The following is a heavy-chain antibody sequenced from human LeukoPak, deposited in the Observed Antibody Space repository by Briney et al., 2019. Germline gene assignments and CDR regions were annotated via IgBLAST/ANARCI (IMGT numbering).Heavy chain of an antibody. Sequence: PGGSLRLSCAASGFTFSGYSLTWVRQAPGKGLEWVSSISNTGSYTYYLDSVKGRFTISRDNAKNSTFLQMNSLRAEDTAVYYCARGRPHGNDYWGQGTLVTVSS. CDR1: GFTFSGYS. D-gene: IGHD4-23*01. J-gene: IGHJ4*02. CDR3: ARGRPHGNDY. V-gene: IGHV3-21*01. CDR2: ISNTGSYT.